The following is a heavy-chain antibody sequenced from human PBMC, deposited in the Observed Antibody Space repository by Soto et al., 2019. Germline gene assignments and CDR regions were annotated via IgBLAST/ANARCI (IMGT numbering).Heavy chain of an antibody. CDR2: IIPISGTA. CDR3: ARSQGSSTSLEIYYYYYYGMDV. D-gene: IGHD2-2*01. CDR1: GGTFSSYA. Sequence: QVQLVQSGAEVKKPGSSVKVSCKASGGTFSSYAISWVRQAPGQGLEWMGGIIPISGTANYAQKFQDRVKITTDESTRTAYMKLSSLRSEDTAVYYCARSQGSSTSLEIYYYYYYGMDVWGQGTTVTVSS. J-gene: IGHJ6*02. V-gene: IGHV1-69*01.